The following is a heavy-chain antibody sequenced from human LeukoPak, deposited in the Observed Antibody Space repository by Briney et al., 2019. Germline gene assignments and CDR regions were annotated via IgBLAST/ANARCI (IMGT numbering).Heavy chain of an antibody. CDR3: AKTFGLVAISYGDKYFQH. CDR2: ISGSGGST. D-gene: IGHD4-17*01. V-gene: IGHV3-23*01. J-gene: IGHJ1*01. Sequence: PGGSLRLSCAASGFTFSSYAMSWVRQAPGKGLGWVSAISGSGGSTYYADSVKGRFTISRDNSKNTLYLQMNSLRAEDTAVYYCAKTFGLVAISYGDKYFQHWGQGTLVTVSS. CDR1: GFTFSSYA.